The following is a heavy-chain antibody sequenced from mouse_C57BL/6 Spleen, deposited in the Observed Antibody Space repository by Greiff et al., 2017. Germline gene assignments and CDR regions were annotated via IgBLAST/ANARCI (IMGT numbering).Heavy chain of an antibody. Sequence: EVQLVASGGGLVKPGGSLKLSCAASGFTFSDYGMHWVRQAPEKGLEWVAYISSGSSTIYYAATVKGRFTISRDNSKNTLFLQMTSLRSEDTAMYYCARPLYYGSSYDWFAYWGQGTLVTVSA. CDR2: ISSGSSTI. CDR3: ARPLYYGSSYDWFAY. V-gene: IGHV5-17*01. J-gene: IGHJ3*01. CDR1: GFTFSDYG. D-gene: IGHD1-1*01.